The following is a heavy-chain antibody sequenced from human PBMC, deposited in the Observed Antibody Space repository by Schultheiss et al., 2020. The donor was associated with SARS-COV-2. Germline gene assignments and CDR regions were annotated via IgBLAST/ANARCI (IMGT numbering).Heavy chain of an antibody. CDR2: TYYRSTWFT. J-gene: IGHJ5*02. CDR3: ARGIWEKWEPLAWFDP. D-gene: IGHD1-26*01. CDR1: GDGVSGNSAA. Sequence: SQTLSLTCAISGDGVSGNSAAWNWIRQSPSRGLEWLGRTYYRSTWFTDYAGSVRSRITINPDTSKNQFSLQLNSVTPEDTAVYYCARGIWEKWEPLAWFDPWGQGTLVTVSS. V-gene: IGHV6-1*01.